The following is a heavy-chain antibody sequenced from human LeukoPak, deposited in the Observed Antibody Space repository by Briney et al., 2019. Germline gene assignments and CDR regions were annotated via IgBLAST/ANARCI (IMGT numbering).Heavy chain of an antibody. CDR2: ISYDGSNK. Sequence: GRSLRLSCAASGFTFSSYGMHWVRQAPGKGLEWVAVISYDGSNKYYADSVKGRFTISRDNSKNTLYLQMNSLRAEDTAVYYCAKVLDYYDSSGAFDYWGQGTLVTVSS. CDR3: AKVLDYYDSSGAFDY. V-gene: IGHV3-30*18. J-gene: IGHJ4*02. CDR1: GFTFSSYG. D-gene: IGHD3-22*01.